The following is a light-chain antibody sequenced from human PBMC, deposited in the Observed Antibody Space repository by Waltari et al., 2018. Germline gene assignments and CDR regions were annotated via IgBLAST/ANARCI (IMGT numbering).Light chain of an antibody. V-gene: IGLV1-40*01. CDR3: QTCDSSVRGVAV. CDR1: SSNIGAGYG. CDR2: DNT. Sequence: QSVLTQPPSLSGAPGRRVTISCTGSSSNIGAGYGLQWYQQFPGTAPKLLISDNTNRPSGVPARFSGSKSGPSAALAITWIQAGDEADYYCQTCDSSVRGVAVFGTGNKVSV. J-gene: IGLJ1*01.